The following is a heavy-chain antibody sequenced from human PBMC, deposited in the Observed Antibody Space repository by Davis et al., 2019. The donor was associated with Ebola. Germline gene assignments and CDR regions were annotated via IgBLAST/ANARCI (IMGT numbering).Heavy chain of an antibody. D-gene: IGHD4-11*01. CDR1: GFTFRLYG. CDR3: AKPLYSNYEGIYD. CDR2: MRYDDSDK. Sequence: GGSLRLSCAASGFTFRLYGMHWVRQAPGKGLEWLAFMRYDDSDKYYADSLKGRFTISRDISKNTLYLQMNSLRTEDTALYFCAKPLYSNYEGIYDWGQGTLVTVSS. J-gene: IGHJ4*02. V-gene: IGHV3-30*02.